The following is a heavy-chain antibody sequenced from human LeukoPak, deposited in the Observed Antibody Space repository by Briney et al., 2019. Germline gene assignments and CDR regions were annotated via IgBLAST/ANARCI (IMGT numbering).Heavy chain of an antibody. Sequence: GGSLRLSCAASGFIFNSHAMNWVRQAPGKGLEWVSVISGSGGITYYADSAKGRFTISRDNAENALYLQMNSLRAEDTAIYYCARAPSGWSYDYWGQGTLVTVSS. CDR1: GFIFNSHA. V-gene: IGHV3-23*01. CDR2: ISGSGGIT. J-gene: IGHJ4*02. D-gene: IGHD6-19*01. CDR3: ARAPSGWSYDY.